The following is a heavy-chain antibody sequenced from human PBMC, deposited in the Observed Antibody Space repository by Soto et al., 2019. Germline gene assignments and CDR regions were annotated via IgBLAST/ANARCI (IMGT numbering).Heavy chain of an antibody. CDR3: ARDIVVVPAATRYYYGMDV. D-gene: IGHD2-2*01. CDR2: IYYSGST. CDR1: GGSISSSSYY. Sequence: SETLSLTCTVSGGSISSSSYYWGWIRQPPGKGLEWIGSIYYSGSTYYNPSFKSRVTISVDTSKNQFSLKLSSVTAADTAVYYCARDIVVVPAATRYYYGMDVWGQGTTVTVSS. J-gene: IGHJ6*02. V-gene: IGHV4-39*02.